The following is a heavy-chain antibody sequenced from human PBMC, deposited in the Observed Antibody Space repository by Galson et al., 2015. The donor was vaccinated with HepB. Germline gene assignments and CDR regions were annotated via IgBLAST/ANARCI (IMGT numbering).Heavy chain of an antibody. Sequence: SVKVSCKASNYTFANYGISWVRQAPGQGLEWMGIINPSGGSTSYAQKFQGRVTMTRDTSTSTVYMELSSLRSEDTAVYYCATTLYCSGGSCYPPDPEDAFDIWGQGTMVTVSS. J-gene: IGHJ3*02. D-gene: IGHD2-15*01. CDR3: ATTLYCSGGSCYPPDPEDAFDI. CDR1: NYTFANYG. V-gene: IGHV1-46*01. CDR2: INPSGGST.